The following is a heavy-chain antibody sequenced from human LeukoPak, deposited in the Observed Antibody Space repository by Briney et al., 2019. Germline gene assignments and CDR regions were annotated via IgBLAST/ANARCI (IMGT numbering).Heavy chain of an antibody. D-gene: IGHD3-22*01. Sequence: ASVKVSCKASGGTFSSYAISWVRQAPGQGLGWMGGIIPIFGTANYAQKFQGRVTITADESTSTAYMELSSLRSEDTAVYYCARDRDPFHDSSGYLFDYWGQGTLVTVSS. CDR2: IIPIFGTA. V-gene: IGHV1-69*13. CDR3: ARDRDPFHDSSGYLFDY. CDR1: GGTFSSYA. J-gene: IGHJ4*02.